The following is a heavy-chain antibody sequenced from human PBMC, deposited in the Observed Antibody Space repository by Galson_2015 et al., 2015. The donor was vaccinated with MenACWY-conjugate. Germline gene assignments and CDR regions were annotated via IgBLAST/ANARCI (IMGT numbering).Heavy chain of an antibody. D-gene: IGHD6-13*01. J-gene: IGHJ5*02. CDR3: ARDWYCPSSSCYNWFDP. V-gene: IGHV1-18*01. CDR1: GYTFTTYG. CDR2: IGTNHGDRNYGDT. Sequence: SVKVSCKASGYTFTTYGISWVRQAPGQGLEWMGWIGTNHGDRNYGDTNYAQKFKGRVTVTADTSTSTAYMELRSLRSDDTAVYYCARDWYCPSSSCYNWFDPWGQGTLVTVSS.